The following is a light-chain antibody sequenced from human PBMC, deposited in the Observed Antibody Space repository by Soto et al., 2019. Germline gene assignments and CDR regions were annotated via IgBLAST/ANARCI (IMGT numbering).Light chain of an antibody. V-gene: IGLV2-11*01. CDR2: DVS. Sequence: QSVLTQPASVSGSPGQSITISCTGTSSDVGGYNYVSWYQQHPGKAPKLMIYDVSKRPSGVPDRFSGSKSGNTASLTISGLQAEDEADYYCCSYAGSYLGVFGTGTKVTVL. J-gene: IGLJ1*01. CDR1: SSDVGGYNY. CDR3: CSYAGSYLGV.